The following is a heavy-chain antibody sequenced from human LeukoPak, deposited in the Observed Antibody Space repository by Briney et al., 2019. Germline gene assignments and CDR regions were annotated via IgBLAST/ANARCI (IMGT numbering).Heavy chain of an antibody. V-gene: IGHV3-48*01. CDR2: ISPSSSTI. J-gene: IGHJ5*02. CDR3: ARGVTIFGVVIKFYNWFDP. D-gene: IGHD3-3*01. CDR1: GFAFSSYG. Sequence: PGGSLRLSCAASGFAFSSYGMNWVRQAPGKGLEWVSYISPSSSTIYYADSGKGRFTVSRDNAKNSLYLQMNSLRAEDTAVYYCARGVTIFGVVIKFYNWFDPWGQGTLVTVSS.